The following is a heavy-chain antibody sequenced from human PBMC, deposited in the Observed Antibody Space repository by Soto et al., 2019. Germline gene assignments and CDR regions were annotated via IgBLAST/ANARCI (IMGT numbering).Heavy chain of an antibody. J-gene: IGHJ2*01. CDR3: AKPGGVYWYFDL. Sequence: GGSLRLSCAASGFTLRDYAMTWVRQAPGKGLEWVSSLSGRGGNTYYADSVKGRFTISRANSENTLFLQMSSLRAEDTATYYCAKPGGVYWYFDLWGRGTLVTSPQ. D-gene: IGHD3-3*01. CDR2: LSGRGGNT. CDR1: GFTLRDYA. V-gene: IGHV3-23*01.